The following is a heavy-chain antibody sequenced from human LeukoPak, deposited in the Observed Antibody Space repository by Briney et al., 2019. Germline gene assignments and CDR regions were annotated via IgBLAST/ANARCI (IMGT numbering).Heavy chain of an antibody. Sequence: SETLSLTCTVSGGSISSGGYYWSWFRQHPGKGLEWIGYIYYSGSTFYNPSLKSRVTISIDTTENQFSLKLSSVTAADTAVYYCARYYGDFLGYFDLWGRGTLVTVSS. V-gene: IGHV4-31*03. D-gene: IGHD4-17*01. CDR2: IYYSGST. CDR3: ARYYGDFLGYFDL. J-gene: IGHJ2*01. CDR1: GGSISSGGYY.